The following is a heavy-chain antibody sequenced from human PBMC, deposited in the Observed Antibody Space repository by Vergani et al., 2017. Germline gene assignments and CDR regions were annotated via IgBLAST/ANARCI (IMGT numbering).Heavy chain of an antibody. D-gene: IGHD3-3*01. J-gene: IGHJ6*02. CDR3: TTDRRPLEWLLYAYYYGMDV. V-gene: IGHV3-15*01. CDR1: GFTFINAW. Sequence: EVQLVESGGGLVKPGGSLRLSCAASGFTFINAWMSWVLQAPGKGLEWVGRIKSKTDGGTTDYGAHVKGRFTNSRDDSKNTLYLQMNSLKTEDTAVYYCTTDRRPLEWLLYAYYYGMDVWGQGTTVTVSS. CDR2: IKSKTDGGTT.